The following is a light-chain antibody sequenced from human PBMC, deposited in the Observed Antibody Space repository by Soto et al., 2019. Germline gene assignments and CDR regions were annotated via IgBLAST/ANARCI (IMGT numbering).Light chain of an antibody. Sequence: DIPMTQSPSTLSASVGDRVTISCRASESINNWLAWYQQKPGKAPKLLIYKASNLETGVPSRFSGSGSGTEFTLTISSLQPDDFATYYCQQYNSWATFGQGTKLEIK. CDR3: QQYNSWAT. J-gene: IGKJ2*01. CDR1: ESINNW. CDR2: KAS. V-gene: IGKV1-5*03.